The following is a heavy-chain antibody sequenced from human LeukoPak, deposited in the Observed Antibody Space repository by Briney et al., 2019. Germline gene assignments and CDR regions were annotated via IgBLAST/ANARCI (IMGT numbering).Heavy chain of an antibody. CDR2: ISSSGSTI. CDR3: ARDSRYCSSTSCLRGFDY. Sequence: GGSLRLSCAASGFTFDIYDMNWVRQAPGKGLEWVSYISSSGSTIYYADSVKGRFTISRDNAKNSLYLQMNSLRAEDTAVYYCARDSRYCSSTSCLRGFDYWGQGTLVTVSS. D-gene: IGHD2-2*01. V-gene: IGHV3-48*03. CDR1: GFTFDIYD. J-gene: IGHJ4*02.